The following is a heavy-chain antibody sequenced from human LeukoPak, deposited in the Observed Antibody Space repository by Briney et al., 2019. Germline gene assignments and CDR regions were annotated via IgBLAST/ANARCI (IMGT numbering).Heavy chain of an antibody. Sequence: GASVKVSCKASGYTFTSYDINWVRQATGQGLEWMGWMNPNSGNTGYAQKFQGRVTMTRNTSISTAYMELSSLRSEDTAVYYCAREGYYGSGSPPSLYFDYWGQGTLVTVSS. D-gene: IGHD3-10*01. CDR1: GYTFTSYD. V-gene: IGHV1-8*01. J-gene: IGHJ4*02. CDR2: MNPNSGNT. CDR3: AREGYYGSGSPPSLYFDY.